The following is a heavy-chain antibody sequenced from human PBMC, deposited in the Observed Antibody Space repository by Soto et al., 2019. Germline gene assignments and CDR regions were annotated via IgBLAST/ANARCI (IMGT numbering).Heavy chain of an antibody. CDR2: IYHSGST. D-gene: IGHD3-16*02. CDR1: GGSISCGGYS. V-gene: IGHV4-30-2*01. J-gene: IGHJ4*02. Sequence: LSLTCAVSGGSISCGGYSWSWIRQPPGKGLEWIGYIYHSGSTYYNPSLKSRVTISVDRSKNQFSLKLSSVTAADTAVYYCARLPIVWGQGTLVTVSS. CDR3: ARLPIV.